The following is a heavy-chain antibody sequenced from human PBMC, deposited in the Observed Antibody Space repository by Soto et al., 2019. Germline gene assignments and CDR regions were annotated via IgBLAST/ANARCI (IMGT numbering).Heavy chain of an antibody. V-gene: IGHV4-31*03. CDR3: ASDSYGSLGLDY. Sequence: TLSLTCTVSVGSISSGGYYWSWIRQHPGKGLEWIGYIYYSGSTYYNPSLKSRVTISVDTSKNQFSLKLSSVTAADTAVYYCASDSYGSLGLDYWGQGTLVTVSS. CDR1: VGSISSGGYY. CDR2: IYYSGST. J-gene: IGHJ4*02. D-gene: IGHD5-18*01.